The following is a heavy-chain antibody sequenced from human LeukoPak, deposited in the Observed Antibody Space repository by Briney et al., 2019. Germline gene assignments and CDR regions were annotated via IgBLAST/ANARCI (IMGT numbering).Heavy chain of an antibody. D-gene: IGHD3-10*01. CDR3: ARDGGRASYYPPDWFDA. Sequence: ASVTVSCKASGYTFTSYYMHWVRQAPAHGLEWVGIINHSGGSTNYAQKLQGRVTIPRDTSTSTVYRELSSLSSDDTAVYYCARDGGRASYYPPDWFDAWGQGTLVTVSA. CDR1: GYTFTSYY. CDR2: INHSGGST. J-gene: IGHJ5*02. V-gene: IGHV1-46*01.